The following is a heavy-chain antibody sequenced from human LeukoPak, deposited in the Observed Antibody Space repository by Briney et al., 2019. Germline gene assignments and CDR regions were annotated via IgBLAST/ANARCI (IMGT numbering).Heavy chain of an antibody. V-gene: IGHV3-23*01. J-gene: IGHJ6*03. CDR3: AKLAMEGSITIFGVQPNYYYMDV. D-gene: IGHD3-3*01. CDR1: GFDFSSYA. CDR2: ISGSGGST. Sequence: PAGGSLRLSCTASGFDFSSYAMSWVRQAPGKGLEWVSAISGSGGSTYYADSVKGRFTISRDNSKNTLYLQMNSLRAEDTAVYYCAKLAMEGSITIFGVQPNYYYMDVWGKGTTVTVSS.